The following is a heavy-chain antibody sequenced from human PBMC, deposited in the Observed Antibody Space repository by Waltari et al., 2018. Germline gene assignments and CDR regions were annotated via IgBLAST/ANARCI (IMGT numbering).Heavy chain of an antibody. CDR1: GYTFTGYY. D-gene: IGHD5-12*01. V-gene: IGHV1-2*02. Sequence: QVQLVQSGAEVQKPGASVKVSCKASGYTFTGYYMHWVRQAPGQGLEWMACINPKSGSTNHAQKFQGSVTMTRETPISTAYMELRRRRSDDTALYYCANTVPDRGYEQIRPLFDYWGQGTLVAVSS. J-gene: IGHJ4*02. CDR2: INPKSGST. CDR3: ANTVPDRGYEQIRPLFDY.